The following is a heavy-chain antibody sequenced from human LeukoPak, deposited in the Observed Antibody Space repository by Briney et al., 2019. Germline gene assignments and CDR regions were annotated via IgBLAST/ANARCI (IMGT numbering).Heavy chain of an antibody. CDR1: GGSISSYY. V-gene: IGHV4-59*01. J-gene: IGHJ6*02. Sequence: SETLSLTCTVSGGSISSYYWSWIRQPPGKGLEWIGYIYYSGSTNYNPSPKSRVTISVDTSKNQFSLKLSSVTAADTAVYYCARDRAVVVPAATEYYYYYYGMDVWGQGTTVTVSS. D-gene: IGHD2-2*01. CDR2: IYYSGST. CDR3: ARDRAVVVPAATEYYYYYYGMDV.